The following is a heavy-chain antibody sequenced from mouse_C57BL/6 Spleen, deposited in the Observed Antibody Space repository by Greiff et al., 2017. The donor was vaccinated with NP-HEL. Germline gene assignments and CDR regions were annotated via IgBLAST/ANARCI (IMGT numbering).Heavy chain of an antibody. V-gene: IGHV1-75*01. CDR2: IFPGSGST. Sequence: SGPELVKPGASVKISCKASGYTFTDYYINWVKQRPGQGLEWIGWIFPGSGSTYYNEKFKGKATLTVDKSSSTAYMLLSSLTSEDSAVYFCARGGYGNYVRATDYWGQGTTLTVSS. J-gene: IGHJ2*01. CDR1: GYTFTDYY. D-gene: IGHD2-10*02. CDR3: ARGGYGNYVRATDY.